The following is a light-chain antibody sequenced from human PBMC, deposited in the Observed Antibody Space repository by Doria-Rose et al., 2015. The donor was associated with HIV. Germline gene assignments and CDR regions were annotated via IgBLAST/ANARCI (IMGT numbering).Light chain of an antibody. J-gene: IGKJ1*01. CDR1: QDINNY. Sequence: MTQSPSSLSASVGDTVTITCRASQDINNYLAWYQQKRGDPPKLLIYSASTLHSGVPSRFSGSGSGTEFTLPIARLQPDDFATYFCQKSNTAPRTFGQGTRVEIK. V-gene: IGKV1-27*01. CDR3: QKSNTAPRT. CDR2: SAS.